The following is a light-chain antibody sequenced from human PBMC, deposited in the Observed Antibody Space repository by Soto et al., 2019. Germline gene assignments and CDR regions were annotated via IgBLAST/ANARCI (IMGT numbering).Light chain of an antibody. CDR1: QSVSSSY. Sequence: EIVLTQSPGTLSLSPGERATLSCRASQSVSSSYLAWYQQKPGQAPRLLLYGASSRATGIPDRFSGSGSGTDFTLTISRLEPEDFAVYYCQQYGSSPGLFTFGPGTKVDIK. CDR3: QQYGSSPGLFT. J-gene: IGKJ3*01. V-gene: IGKV3-20*01. CDR2: GAS.